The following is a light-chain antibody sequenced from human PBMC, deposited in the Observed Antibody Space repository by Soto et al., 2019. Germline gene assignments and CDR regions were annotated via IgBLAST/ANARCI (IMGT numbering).Light chain of an antibody. J-gene: IGKJ4*01. CDR3: QQFSSYPLT. Sequence: EFVLTQSPGTLSLSPGERATLSCRSSQTVRNNYLAWYQQRPGQAPRLLIYAASSRATGIPDRFSGSGSGTDFTLTISRLEPEDFAVYYCQQFSSYPLTFGGGTKVDIK. CDR1: QTVRNNY. CDR2: AAS. V-gene: IGKV3-20*01.